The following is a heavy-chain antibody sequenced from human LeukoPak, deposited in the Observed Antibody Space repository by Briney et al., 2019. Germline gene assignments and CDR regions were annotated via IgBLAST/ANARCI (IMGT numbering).Heavy chain of an antibody. D-gene: IGHD5/OR15-5a*01. Sequence: ASVKVSCKASGYTFTSYDINWVRQATGQGPEWVGWINPNSGNRGSAQKFQGRVTMTRDTSINTAYMELNSLPSEDTAVYYCARHSVSTFDHWGQGTPVTVSS. V-gene: IGHV1-8*01. CDR3: ARHSVSTFDH. J-gene: IGHJ4*02. CDR2: INPNSGNR. CDR1: GYTFTSYD.